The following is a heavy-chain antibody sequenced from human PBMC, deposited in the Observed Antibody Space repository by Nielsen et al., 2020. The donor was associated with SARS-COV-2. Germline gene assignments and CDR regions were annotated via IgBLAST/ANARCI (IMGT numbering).Heavy chain of an antibody. CDR2: ISSSSSTI. CDR1: GFTFSSYS. V-gene: IGHV3-48*01. D-gene: IGHD2-15*01. J-gene: IGHJ4*02. CDR3: AKDHPGDIVVVCYFDY. Sequence: GESLKISCAASGFTFSSYSMNWVRQAPGKGLEWVSYISSSSSTIYYADSVKGRFTISRDNSKNTLYLQMNSLRAEDTAVYYCAKDHPGDIVVVCYFDYWGQGTLVTVSS.